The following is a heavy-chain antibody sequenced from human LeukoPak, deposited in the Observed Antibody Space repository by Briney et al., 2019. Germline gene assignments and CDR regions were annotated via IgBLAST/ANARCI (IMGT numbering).Heavy chain of an antibody. D-gene: IGHD3-22*01. V-gene: IGHV3-53*01. Sequence: AGGSLRLSCAASGFTVSNNYMSWVRQAPGKGLEWVSVIYSGGSTYYADSVKGRFTISRDNSKNTLYLQMNSLRAEDTAVYYCARGVATYYYDSSGSPRDYWGQGTLVTVSS. CDR3: ARGVATYYYDSSGSPRDY. CDR1: GFTVSNNY. CDR2: IYSGGST. J-gene: IGHJ4*02.